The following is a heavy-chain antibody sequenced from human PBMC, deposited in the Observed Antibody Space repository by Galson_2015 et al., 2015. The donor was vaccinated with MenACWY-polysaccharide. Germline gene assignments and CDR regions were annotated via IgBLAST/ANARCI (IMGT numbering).Heavy chain of an antibody. J-gene: IGHJ4*02. CDR3: ASGRNGCYGVGDY. Sequence: LSLTCSVSGASISSTGYFWAWLRPPPGKGLEWIGSMSYSGSTYYNQSLKSRVTISSDMPKKQFSLKVNSVTAADTAVYFCASGRNGCYGVGDYWGQGTLVTVSS. CDR1: GASISSTGYF. V-gene: IGHV4-39*01. D-gene: IGHD6-19*01. CDR2: MSYSGST.